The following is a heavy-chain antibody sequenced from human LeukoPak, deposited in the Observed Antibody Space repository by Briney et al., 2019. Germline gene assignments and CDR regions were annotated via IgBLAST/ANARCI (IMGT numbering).Heavy chain of an antibody. V-gene: IGHV4-61*01. CDR3: ARVPAAAGYYFDY. CDR2: IYYSGST. CDR1: GDSVGSGSYY. Sequence: SETLSLTCTVSGDSVGSGSYYWSWIRQPPGKGLEWIGYIYYSGSTNYNPSLKSRVTLSVDTSKNQFSLKLSSVTAADTAVYYCARVPAAAGYYFDYWGQGTLVTVSS. J-gene: IGHJ4*02. D-gene: IGHD6-13*01.